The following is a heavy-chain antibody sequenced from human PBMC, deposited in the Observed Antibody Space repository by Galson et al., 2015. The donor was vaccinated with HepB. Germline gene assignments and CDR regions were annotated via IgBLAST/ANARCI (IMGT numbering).Heavy chain of an antibody. Sequence: SLRLSCAASGFTFSSYAMSWVRQAPGKGLEWVSAISGSGGSTYYADSVKGRFTISRDNSKNTLYLQMNSLRAEDTAVYYCAKGPHDYGDYGWYFDLWGRGTLVTVSS. CDR1: GFTFSSYA. CDR2: ISGSGGST. D-gene: IGHD4-17*01. V-gene: IGHV3-23*01. J-gene: IGHJ2*01. CDR3: AKGPHDYGDYGWYFDL.